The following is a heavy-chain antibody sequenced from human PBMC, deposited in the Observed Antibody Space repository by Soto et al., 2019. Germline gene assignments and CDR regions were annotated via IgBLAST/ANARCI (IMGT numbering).Heavy chain of an antibody. CDR1: GGSISSGDYY. V-gene: IGHV4-31*03. J-gene: IGHJ5*02. CDR3: QRLIMVRGVKRGGWFDP. CDR2: IYYSGST. Sequence: QVQLQESGPGLVKPSQTLSLTCTVSGGSISSGDYYWSWIRQHPGKGLEWIGYIYYSGSTYYNPSLKSRVTISVDTSKNQFSLKLSSVTAADTAVYYCQRLIMVRGVKRGGWFDPWGQGTLVTVSS. D-gene: IGHD3-10*01.